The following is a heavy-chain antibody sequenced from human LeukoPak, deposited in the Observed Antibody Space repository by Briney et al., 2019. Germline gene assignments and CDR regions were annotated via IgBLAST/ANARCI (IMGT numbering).Heavy chain of an antibody. CDR1: GGSMSSYY. D-gene: IGHD1-26*01. CDR3: ARDRYSGSYNWFDP. V-gene: IGHV4-59*01. CDR2: IYYSGST. J-gene: IGHJ5*02. Sequence: PSETLSLTCTVSGGSMSSYYWSWIRQPPGKGLEWIGYIYYSGSTNYNPSLKSRVTISVDTSKNQFSLKLSSVTAADTAVYYCARDRYSGSYNWFDPWGQGTLVTVSS.